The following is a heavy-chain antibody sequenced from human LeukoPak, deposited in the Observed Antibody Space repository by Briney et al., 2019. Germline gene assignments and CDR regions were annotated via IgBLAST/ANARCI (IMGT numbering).Heavy chain of an antibody. Sequence: GGSLRLSCAASGFTFSSYGMHWVRQAPGKGLEWVAVISYDGSNKYYADSVKGRFTISRDNSKNTLYLQMNSLRAEDTAVYYCAKDHIRYSSSWPPDYWGQGTLVTVSS. D-gene: IGHD6-13*01. CDR3: AKDHIRYSSSWPPDY. V-gene: IGHV3-30*18. CDR2: ISYDGSNK. CDR1: GFTFSSYG. J-gene: IGHJ4*02.